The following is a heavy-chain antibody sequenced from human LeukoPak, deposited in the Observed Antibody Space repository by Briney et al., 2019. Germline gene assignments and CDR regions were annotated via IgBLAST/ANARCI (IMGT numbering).Heavy chain of an antibody. CDR3: ASDKGYSNNYFDY. Sequence: ETLSLTCTVSGGSISTTGYYWAWIRQPPGKGLQWIASIYYSGSTYYNSSLKSRVTISVDTSKNQFSLKLSSMTAGDTAVYYCASDKGYSNNYFDYWGQGTLVTVSS. J-gene: IGHJ4*02. D-gene: IGHD6-13*01. CDR2: IYYSGST. V-gene: IGHV4-39*02. CDR1: GGSISTTGYY.